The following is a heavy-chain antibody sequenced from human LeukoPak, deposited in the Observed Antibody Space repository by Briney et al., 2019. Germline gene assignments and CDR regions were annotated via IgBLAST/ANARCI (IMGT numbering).Heavy chain of an antibody. CDR3: ARPLGCGSGSYYQGPGAFDI. J-gene: IGHJ3*02. CDR1: GGSISSSSYY. V-gene: IGHV4-39*01. D-gene: IGHD3-10*01. CDR2: IYYSGST. Sequence: PSETLSLTCTVSGGSISSSSYYWGWIRQPPGKGLEWIGSIYYSGSTYYNPSLKSRVTISVDTSKNQFSLKLSSVTAADTAVYYSARPLGCGSGSYYQGPGAFDIWGQGTMVTVSS.